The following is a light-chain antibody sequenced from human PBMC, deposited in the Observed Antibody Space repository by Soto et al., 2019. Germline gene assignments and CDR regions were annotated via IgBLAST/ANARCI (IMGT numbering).Light chain of an antibody. CDR2: GAS. V-gene: IGKV1-39*01. J-gene: IGKJ4*01. CDR3: QQSYNTPLT. CDR1: QSISYY. Sequence: DIQMTQSPSSLSASVGDRVTITCRASQSISYYLNWYQQKPGKAPKLLIYGASSLQTGVPSRFSGSGSGTDFTLTISSLQPEDFATYYCQQSYNTPLTFGGGTKVDIK.